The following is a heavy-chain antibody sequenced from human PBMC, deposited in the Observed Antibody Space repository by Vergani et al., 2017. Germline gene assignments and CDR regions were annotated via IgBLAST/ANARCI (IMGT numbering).Heavy chain of an antibody. CDR2: IYTSGST. J-gene: IGHJ4*02. D-gene: IGHD3-10*01. V-gene: IGHV4-61*02. CDR3: ARERDPLWFGVD. Sequence: QVQLQESGPGLVKPSQTLSLTCTVSGGSISSGSYYWSWIRQPAGKGLEWIGRIYTSGSTNYNPSLKSRVTKAVDTSKNQFSLKLSSVTAADTAVYYCARERDPLWFGVDWGQGTLVTVSS. CDR1: GGSISSGSYY.